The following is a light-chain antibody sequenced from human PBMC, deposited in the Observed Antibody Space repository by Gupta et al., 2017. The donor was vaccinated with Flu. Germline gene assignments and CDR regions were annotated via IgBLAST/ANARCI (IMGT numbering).Light chain of an antibody. Sequence: EIVLTQSPATLSLSPGERAILSCRASQSISSYLAWYQQKPGQAPRLLIYDASNRATGIAARFSGSGSRTDFTLTIGSLEPEDFAVYYCQQRSNWPLTFGGGTKVEIK. CDR2: DAS. CDR1: QSISSY. V-gene: IGKV3-11*01. J-gene: IGKJ4*01. CDR3: QQRSNWPLT.